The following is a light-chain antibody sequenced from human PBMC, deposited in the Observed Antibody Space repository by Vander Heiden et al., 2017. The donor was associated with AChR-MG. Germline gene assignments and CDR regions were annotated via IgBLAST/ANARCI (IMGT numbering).Light chain of an antibody. V-gene: IGLV2-14*01. Sequence: QSALTHPASVSGSPGQSITISCTGTSSDVGDYNDVSWYQQHPGKAPKHMIYDVSNRPSGVSNRFSGSKSGNTASLTISGLQAEDEADYYCSSYTSSSTPVFGTGTKVTVL. CDR3: SSYTSSSTPV. CDR2: DVS. J-gene: IGLJ1*01. CDR1: SSDVGDYND.